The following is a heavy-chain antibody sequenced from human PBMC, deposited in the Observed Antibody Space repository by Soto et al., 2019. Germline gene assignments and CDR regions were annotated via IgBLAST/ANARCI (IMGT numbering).Heavy chain of an antibody. J-gene: IGHJ4*02. D-gene: IGHD5-12*01. CDR3: AKARWLQLEAYFDY. CDR1: GFTFSSYA. Sequence: GGSLRLSCAASGFTFSSYAMSWVRQAPGKGLEWVSAISGSGGSTYYADSVKGRFTISRDNSKNTPYLQMNSLRAEDTAVYYCAKARWLQLEAYFDYWGQGTLVTVSS. CDR2: ISGSGGST. V-gene: IGHV3-23*01.